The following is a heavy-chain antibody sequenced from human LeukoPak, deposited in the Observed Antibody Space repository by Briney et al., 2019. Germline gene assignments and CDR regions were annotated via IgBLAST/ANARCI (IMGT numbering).Heavy chain of an antibody. CDR2: ISAYNGNT. D-gene: IGHD3-10*01. J-gene: IGHJ4*02. CDR3: ATSLWFGELSLFDY. V-gene: IGHV1-18*01. Sequence: APVKVSCKASGYTFTSYGISWVRQAPGQGLEWMGWISAYNGNTNYAQKLQGRVTMTTDTSTSTAYMELRSLRSDDTAVYYCATSLWFGELSLFDYWGQGTLVTVSS. CDR1: GYTFTSYG.